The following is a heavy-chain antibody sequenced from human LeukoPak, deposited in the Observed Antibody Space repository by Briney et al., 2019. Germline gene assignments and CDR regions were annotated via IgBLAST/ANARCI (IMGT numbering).Heavy chain of an antibody. CDR3: ARAPYDSSYPYYYYYGMDV. Sequence: GGSLTLSCVASGFTFSNYWMSWVRQAPGKGLEWVSAIGTAGDTYYPGSVKGRFTISRENAKNSLYLQMNSLRAGDTAVYYCARAPYDSSYPYYYYYGMDVWGQGTTVTVSS. CDR2: IGTAGDT. CDR1: GFTFSNYW. V-gene: IGHV3-13*01. D-gene: IGHD3-22*01. J-gene: IGHJ6*02.